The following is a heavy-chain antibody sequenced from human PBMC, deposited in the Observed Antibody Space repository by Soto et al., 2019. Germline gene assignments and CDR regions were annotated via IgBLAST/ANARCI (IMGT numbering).Heavy chain of an antibody. J-gene: IGHJ1*01. CDR3: TTVPVGRFFDWLHEYFQH. CDR2: IKSKSDGGAT. D-gene: IGHD3-9*01. V-gene: IGHV3-15*01. Sequence: PGGSLRLSCAASGFTFTSAWLTWVRQAPGKGLEWVGRIKSKSDGGATDYAAPVKGRFTISRDASKNTLYLQMNSLKTEDTAVYYCTTVPVGRFFDWLHEYFQHWGQGTLVTVSS. CDR1: GFTFTSAW.